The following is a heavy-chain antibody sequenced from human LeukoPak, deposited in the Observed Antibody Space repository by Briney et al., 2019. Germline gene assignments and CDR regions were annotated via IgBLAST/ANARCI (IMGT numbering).Heavy chain of an antibody. CDR1: GFTFSSYG. D-gene: IGHD3-10*01. CDR2: TWYDGSNK. V-gene: IGHV3-33*01. Sequence: GGSLRLSCAASGFTFSSYGMYWVRQAPGKGLEWVAVTWYDGSNKYYADSVKGRFTISRDNSKNTLYLQMNSLRAEDTAVYYCARTSIVRGVRDAFDIWGQGTMVTVSS. J-gene: IGHJ3*02. CDR3: ARTSIVRGVRDAFDI.